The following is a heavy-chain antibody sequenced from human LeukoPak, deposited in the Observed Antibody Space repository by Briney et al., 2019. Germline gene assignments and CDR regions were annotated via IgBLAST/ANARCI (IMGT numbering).Heavy chain of an antibody. J-gene: IGHJ4*02. V-gene: IGHV3-30*18. CDR3: AKEVRSSTWPLDY. D-gene: IGHD6-13*01. Sequence: PGGSLRLSCAASGFTFSSYGMHWVRQAPGKGLEWVAVVSYDGSNKYYADSVKGRFTISRDNSKNTLYLQMNSLRTEDTAVYYCAKEVRSSTWPLDYWGQGTLVTVSS. CDR1: GFTFSSYG. CDR2: VSYDGSNK.